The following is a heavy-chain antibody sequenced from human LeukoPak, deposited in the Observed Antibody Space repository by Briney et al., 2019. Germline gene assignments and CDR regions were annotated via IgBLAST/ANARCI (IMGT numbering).Heavy chain of an antibody. J-gene: IGHJ5*02. CDR1: GFTFDDYT. V-gene: IGHV3-9*03. D-gene: IGHD6-19*01. Sequence: PGRSLRLSCAASGFTFDDYTMHWVRQAPGKGLEWVSGISWNSGSIGYADSVKGRFTISRDNAKNSLYLQMNSLRAEDMALYCCAKEIWGGYCSGWYEHWGQGTLVTVSS. CDR2: ISWNSGSI. CDR3: AKEIWGGYCSGWYEH.